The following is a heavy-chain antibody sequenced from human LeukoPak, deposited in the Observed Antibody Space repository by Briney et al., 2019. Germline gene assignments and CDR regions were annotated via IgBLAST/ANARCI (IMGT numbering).Heavy chain of an antibody. CDR2: FDPEEGET. D-gene: IGHD2-2*01. Sequence: ASVKVSCKVSGYTLTELSMHWVRQAPGKGLEWMGGFDPEEGETIYAQKFQGRVTMTEDTSTDTAYMELSSLRSEDTAVYYCAFPTWTRAGYYFDYWGQGTLVTVSS. J-gene: IGHJ4*02. V-gene: IGHV1-24*01. CDR1: GYTLTELS. CDR3: AFPTWTRAGYYFDY.